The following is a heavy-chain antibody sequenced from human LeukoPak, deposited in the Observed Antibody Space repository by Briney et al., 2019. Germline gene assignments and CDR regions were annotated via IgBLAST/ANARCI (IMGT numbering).Heavy chain of an antibody. V-gene: IGHV4-34*01. CDR3: ARGWGYSSSWPNTYYFDY. Sequence: SETLSLTCAVYGGSFSGYYWSWIRQPPGKGLEWIGEINHSGSTNYNPSLKSRVTILVDTSKNQFSLKLSSVTAADTAVYYCARGWGYSSSWPNTYYFDYWGQGTLVTVSS. J-gene: IGHJ4*02. CDR2: INHSGST. CDR1: GGSFSGYY. D-gene: IGHD6-13*01.